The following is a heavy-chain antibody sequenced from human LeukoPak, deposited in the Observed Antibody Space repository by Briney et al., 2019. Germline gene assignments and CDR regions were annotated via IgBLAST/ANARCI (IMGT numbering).Heavy chain of an antibody. Sequence: PGGSLRLTCAASGFTFSSYGMHWVRQAPGKGLDWVAFVKYDGISEFYTDSVKGRFRISRDDSQSTVYLQMNSLKPEDTAVYYCARDNRHFVVVSGMTDHYMDVWGKGATVTISS. CDR1: GFTFSSYG. CDR3: ARDNRHFVVVSGMTDHYMDV. V-gene: IGHV3-30*02. CDR2: VKYDGISE. D-gene: IGHD2-21*01. J-gene: IGHJ6*03.